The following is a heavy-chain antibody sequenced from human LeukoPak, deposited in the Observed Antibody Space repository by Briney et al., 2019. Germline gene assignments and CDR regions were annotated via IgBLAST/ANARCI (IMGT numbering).Heavy chain of an antibody. CDR1: GFTFSSYG. CDR3: ARDLRPYCGGDCYSAYGMDV. CDR2: IRYDGSNK. Sequence: PGGSLRLSCAASGFTFSSYGMHWVRQAPGKGLEWVAFIRYDGSNKYYADSVKGRFTISRDNSKNTLYLQMNSLRAEDTAVYYCARDLRPYCGGDCYSAYGMDVWGQGTTVTVSS. D-gene: IGHD2-21*02. J-gene: IGHJ6*02. V-gene: IGHV3-30*02.